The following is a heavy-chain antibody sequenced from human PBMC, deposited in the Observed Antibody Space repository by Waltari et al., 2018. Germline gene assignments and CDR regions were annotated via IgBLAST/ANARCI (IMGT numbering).Heavy chain of an antibody. CDR2: IIPIFGTA. V-gene: IGHV1-69*13. CDR3: ARVLRLEYYYDSSGYTNWFDP. J-gene: IGHJ5*02. Sequence: QVQLVQSGAEVKKPGSSVKVSCKASGGTFSSYAISWVRQAPGQGLEWMGGIIPIFGTANYAQKFQGRVTITADESTSTAYMELSSLRSEDTAVYYCARVLRLEYYYDSSGYTNWFDPWGQGTLVTVSS. CDR1: GGTFSSYA. D-gene: IGHD3-22*01.